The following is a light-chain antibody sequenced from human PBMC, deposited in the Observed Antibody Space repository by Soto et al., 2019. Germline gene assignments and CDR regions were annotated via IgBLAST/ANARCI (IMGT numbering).Light chain of an antibody. J-gene: IGKJ1*01. CDR2: DAS. V-gene: IGKV3-15*01. CDR3: QQYNNSSPWT. CDR1: QSIGSN. Sequence: EIVMRQSPATLSVSPGERATLSCRASQSIGSNLAWYQQQPGQAPRLLIYDASTRPTDIPARFSGSGSGTDFTITISSLQSEDFSVYFCQQYNNSSPWTFGQGTKVEIK.